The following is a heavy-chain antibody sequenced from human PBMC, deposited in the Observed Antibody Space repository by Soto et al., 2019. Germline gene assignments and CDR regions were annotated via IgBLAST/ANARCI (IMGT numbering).Heavy chain of an antibody. V-gene: IGHV3-7*01. CDR1: GFTFSPYY. Sequence: PGGSLRLSCAASGFTFSPYYMSWVRQAPGKGLEWLAMTTQDANTKHYVDSVRGRFTISRDNAENSLFLQMNSLRDEDTAAYYCARSVAGHFDYWGQGALVTVSS. D-gene: IGHD6-19*01. CDR2: TTQDANTK. CDR3: ARSVAGHFDY. J-gene: IGHJ4*02.